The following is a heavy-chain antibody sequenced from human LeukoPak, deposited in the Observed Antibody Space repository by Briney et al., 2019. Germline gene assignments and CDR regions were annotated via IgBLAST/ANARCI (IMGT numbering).Heavy chain of an antibody. CDR1: GYTFTGYY. J-gene: IGHJ4*02. V-gene: IGHV1-2*02. CDR2: INPNTDGT. CDR3: ARAPMIVVVFPPRLDF. D-gene: IGHD3-22*01. Sequence: ASVKLSCKTSGYTFTGYYMHWVRQAPGQGLEWMGWINPNTDGTNYAQNFQGRATMTSDTSISTAYMELSSLRSDDTAMYYCARAPMIVVVFPPRLDFWGQGTRVIVSS.